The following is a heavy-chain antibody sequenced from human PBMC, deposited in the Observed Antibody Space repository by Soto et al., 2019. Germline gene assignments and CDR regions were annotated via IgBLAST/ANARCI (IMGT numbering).Heavy chain of an antibody. D-gene: IGHD6-19*01. V-gene: IGHV3-23*01. J-gene: IGHJ4*02. Sequence: GGSLRLSCAASGFTFSSYVMSWVRQAPGKGLEWVSAISGSGGSTYYADSVKGRFTISRDNSKNTLYPQMNSLRAEDTAVYYCAKDVGIAVAGFDYWGQGTLVTVSS. CDR3: AKDVGIAVAGFDY. CDR1: GFTFSSYV. CDR2: ISGSGGST.